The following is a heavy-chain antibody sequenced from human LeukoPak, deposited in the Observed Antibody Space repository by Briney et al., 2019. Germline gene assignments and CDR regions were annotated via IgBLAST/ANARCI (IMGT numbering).Heavy chain of an antibody. V-gene: IGHV3-33*01. CDR2: IWYDGSNS. CDR1: GFTFSNYG. Sequence: PGGSLRLSCTASGFTFSNYGIHWVRQAPGKGLEWVALIWYDGSNSNYADSVKGRFTISRDNSKNRVYLEMNSHRDEDTAVYYCARDMAGEYSDYWGQGTLVTVSS. CDR3: ARDMAGEYSDY. J-gene: IGHJ4*02. D-gene: IGHD3-10*01.